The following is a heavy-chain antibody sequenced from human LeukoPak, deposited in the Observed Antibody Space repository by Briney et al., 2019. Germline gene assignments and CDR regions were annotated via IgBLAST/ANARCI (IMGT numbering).Heavy chain of an antibody. CDR1: GGSISSSSYY. J-gene: IGHJ4*02. V-gene: IGHV4-39*07. Sequence: SETLSLTCTVSGGSISSSSYYWGWIRQPPGKGLEWIGSIYYSGSTYYNPSLKSRVTISVDTSKNQFSLKLSSVTAADTAVYYCARSQTILYGDYALDYWGQGTLVTVSS. CDR2: IYYSGST. D-gene: IGHD4-17*01. CDR3: ARSQTILYGDYALDY.